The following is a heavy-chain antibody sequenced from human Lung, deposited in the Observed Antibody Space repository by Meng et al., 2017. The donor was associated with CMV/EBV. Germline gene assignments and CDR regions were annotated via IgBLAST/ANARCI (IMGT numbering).Heavy chain of an antibody. J-gene: IGHJ4*02. Sequence: GESXKISCAASGFTFSTFSMAWVRQAPGRGLEWVASISSSTASVYYAGSVQGRFTISRDNARNSLFLQMNSATAEDTAVYYCARDGSDYYDVIGYGPVDYWGQGVLVIVSS. V-gene: IGHV3-21*06. D-gene: IGHD3-22*01. CDR3: ARDGSDYYDVIGYGPVDY. CDR1: GFTFSTFS. CDR2: ISSSTASV.